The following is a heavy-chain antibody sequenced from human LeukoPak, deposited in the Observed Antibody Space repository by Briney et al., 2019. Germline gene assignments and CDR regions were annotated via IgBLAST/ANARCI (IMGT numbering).Heavy chain of an antibody. CDR1: GFTFSSYW. CDR3: ARDRVVGTYDAPDT. V-gene: IGHV3-74*01. Sequence: DPGGSLRLSCAASGFTFSSYWMHWVRQAPGKGLVWVSRINSDGRSTNYADFVKGRFTISRDNAKKTLYLQMNSLRAEDTAVYYCARDRVVGTYDAPDTWGQGTMVTVSS. J-gene: IGHJ3*02. D-gene: IGHD1-1*01. CDR2: INSDGRST.